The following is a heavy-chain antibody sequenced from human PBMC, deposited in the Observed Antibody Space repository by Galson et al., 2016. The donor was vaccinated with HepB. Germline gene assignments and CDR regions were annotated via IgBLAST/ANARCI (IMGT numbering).Heavy chain of an antibody. Sequence: SLRLSCATSGFTFDDYAMHWVRQAPGRGLEWVSGISSSSRSIGYADSVKGRFSISRDNDRNSLYLQMNSLSADDTAFYYCAKSDGGDYSDLWDYWGRGTLVTVSS. CDR1: GFTFDDYA. CDR3: AKSDGGDYSDLWDY. J-gene: IGHJ4*01. V-gene: IGHV3-9*01. CDR2: ISSSSRSI. D-gene: IGHD4-17*01.